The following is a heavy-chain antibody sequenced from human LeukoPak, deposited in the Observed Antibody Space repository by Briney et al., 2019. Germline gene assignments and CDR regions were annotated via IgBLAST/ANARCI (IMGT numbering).Heavy chain of an antibody. V-gene: IGHV1-69*13. J-gene: IGHJ3*02. CDR2: IIPIFGTA. D-gene: IGHD1-26*01. Sequence: SVKVSCKASGGTFSSYAISWVRQAPGQGLEWMGGIIPIFGTANYAQKFQGRVTITADESTSTAYMELSSLRSEDTAVYYCASDRGGGSYDSGAFDIWGQGTMVTVSS. CDR3: ASDRGGGSYDSGAFDI. CDR1: GGTFSSYA.